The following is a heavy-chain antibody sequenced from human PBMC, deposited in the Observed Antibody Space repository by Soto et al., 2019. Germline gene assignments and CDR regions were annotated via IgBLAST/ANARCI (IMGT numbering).Heavy chain of an antibody. CDR2: IYHSGST. V-gene: IGHV4-30-2*01. Sequence: QLQLQESGSGLVKPSQTLSLTCAVSGGSISSGGYSWSWIRQPPGKGLEWIGSIYHSGSTYYNPSLKSRVAISVARSKNQFSLKLSSVTAADTAVYYCARAQISAGMDVWGQGTTVTVSS. CDR3: ARAQISAGMDV. J-gene: IGHJ6*02. CDR1: GGSISSGGYS.